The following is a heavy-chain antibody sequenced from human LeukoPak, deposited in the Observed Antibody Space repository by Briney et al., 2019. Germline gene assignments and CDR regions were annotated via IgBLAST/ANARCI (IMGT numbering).Heavy chain of an antibody. V-gene: IGHV3-23*01. D-gene: IGHD6-19*01. J-gene: IGHJ4*02. Sequence: GGSLRLSCAAPGFTFNSYAMNWVRQAPGKGLEWVSAISGRGSSTYYADSVKGRFTISRDNSKNTLYLHMSSLRAEDTAVYYCASIAVAGIWGQGTLVTVSS. CDR3: ASIAVAGI. CDR2: ISGRGSST. CDR1: GFTFNSYA.